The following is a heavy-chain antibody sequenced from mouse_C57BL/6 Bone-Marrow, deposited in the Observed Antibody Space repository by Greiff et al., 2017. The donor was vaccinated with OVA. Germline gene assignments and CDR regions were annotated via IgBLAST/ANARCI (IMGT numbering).Heavy chain of an antibody. CDR2: ISNGGGST. V-gene: IGHV5-12*01. CDR3: ARLDAMDY. Sequence: EGHRVGSGGGLVQPGCSLKLSCAASGFTFSDFYMNWISQTPEKRLEWVAYISNGGGSTYYPDTVKGRLPISRDNAKNTLYLQVSRLKSEDTAMYYCARLDAMDYWGQGTSVTVSS. CDR1: GFTFSDFY. J-gene: IGHJ4*01.